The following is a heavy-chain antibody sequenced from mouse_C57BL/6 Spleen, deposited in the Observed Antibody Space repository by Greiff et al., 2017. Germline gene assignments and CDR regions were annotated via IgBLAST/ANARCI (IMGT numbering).Heavy chain of an antibody. CDR1: GYTFTSYW. J-gene: IGHJ1*03. Sequence: QVQLQQPGAELVKPGASVKLSCKASGYTFTSYWMHWVKQRPGRGLEWIGRIDPNSGGPKYNEKFKSKATLTVDKPSSTAYMQRSSLTSEDSAVYYCAKVDYYGSSYDWYFDVWGTGTTVTVSS. CDR3: AKVDYYGSSYDWYFDV. D-gene: IGHD1-1*01. CDR2: IDPNSGGP. V-gene: IGHV1-72*01.